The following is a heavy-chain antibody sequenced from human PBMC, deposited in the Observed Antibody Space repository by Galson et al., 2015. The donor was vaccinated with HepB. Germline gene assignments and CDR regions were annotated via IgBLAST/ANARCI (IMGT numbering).Heavy chain of an antibody. Sequence: SLRLSCAASGFTFSSYWMSWVRQAPGKGLEWVANIKQDGSEKYYVDSVKGRFTISRDNAKNSLYLQMNSLRAEGTAVYYCARCSYAFPLDYWGQGTLVTVSS. CDR2: IKQDGSEK. V-gene: IGHV3-7*01. CDR3: ARCSYAFPLDY. CDR1: GFTFSSYW. J-gene: IGHJ4*02. D-gene: IGHD3-10*02.